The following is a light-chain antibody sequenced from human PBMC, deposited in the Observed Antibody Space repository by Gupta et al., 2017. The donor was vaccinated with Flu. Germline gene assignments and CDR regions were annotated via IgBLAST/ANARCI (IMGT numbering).Light chain of an antibody. CDR2: EVS. V-gene: IGLV2-18*02. CDR3: SSYTSSYTFV. CDR1: SSDVGTYNR. Sequence: QSALTQPPSVSESPGQSVTISCTGTSSDVGTYNRVSWYQQSPGTAPKLMIYEVSNRPSGVPDRFSGSKSGNTASLTISGLQGEDEADYYCSSYTSSYTFVFGTGTKVTVL. J-gene: IGLJ1*01.